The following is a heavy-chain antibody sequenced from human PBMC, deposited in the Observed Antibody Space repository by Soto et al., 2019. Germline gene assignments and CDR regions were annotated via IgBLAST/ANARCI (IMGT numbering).Heavy chain of an antibody. D-gene: IGHD5-18*01. CDR3: ARDLWRHHQRGYSYGYLYYYYGMDV. CDR1: GFTFSSYS. Sequence: PGGSLRLSCAASGFTFSSYSMNWVRQAPGKGLEWVSYISSSSSTIYYADSVKGRFTISRDNAKNSLYLQMNSLRDEDTAVYYCARDLWRHHQRGYSYGYLYYYYGMDVWGQGTTVTV. J-gene: IGHJ6*02. CDR2: ISSSSSTI. V-gene: IGHV3-48*02.